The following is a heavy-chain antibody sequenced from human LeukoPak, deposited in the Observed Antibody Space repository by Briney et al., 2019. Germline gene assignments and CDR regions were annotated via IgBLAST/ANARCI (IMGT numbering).Heavy chain of an antibody. D-gene: IGHD3-22*01. V-gene: IGHV3-7*01. CDR3: ARDLYRIVVVPHYFDY. CDR1: GFTFSSYW. J-gene: IGHJ4*02. Sequence: GGSLRLPFAASGFTFSSYWMSWVRQAPGKGLEWVANIKKDGSEKYYVDHVKGRFTISRDNAKNSLYLQMNSLRAEDTAVYYCARDLYRIVVVPHYFDYWGQGTLVTVSS. CDR2: IKKDGSEK.